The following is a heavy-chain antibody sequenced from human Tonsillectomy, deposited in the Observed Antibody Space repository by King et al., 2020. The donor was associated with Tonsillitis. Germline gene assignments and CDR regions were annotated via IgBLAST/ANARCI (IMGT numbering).Heavy chain of an antibody. V-gene: IGHV5-51*03. CDR2: IYPGDSET. Sequence: QLVQSGAEVKKPGESLKISCKGSGYSFTNYWIGWVRQMPGKGLEGMGIIYPGDSETRYSPSFQGQVTMSADKSISTAYLQWSSLEASDTAMYYCARSVVPAAIEYFQHWGQGTLVTVSS. J-gene: IGHJ1*01. D-gene: IGHD2-2*01. CDR1: GYSFTNYW. CDR3: ARSVVPAAIEYFQH.